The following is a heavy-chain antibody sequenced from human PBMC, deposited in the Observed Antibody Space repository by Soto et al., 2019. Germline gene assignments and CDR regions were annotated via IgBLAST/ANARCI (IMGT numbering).Heavy chain of an antibody. J-gene: IGHJ5*02. V-gene: IGHV6-1*01. Sequence: QSQTLSLTCAISGDSVSSNSAAWNWIRQSPSRGLEWLGRTYYRSKWYNDYAVSVKSRITINPDTSKNQFSLQLNSVTPEDTAVYYCAREGIAAAGSLSWFDPWGQGTLVTVSS. CDR2: TYYRSKWYN. CDR1: GDSVSSNSAA. CDR3: AREGIAAAGSLSWFDP. D-gene: IGHD6-13*01.